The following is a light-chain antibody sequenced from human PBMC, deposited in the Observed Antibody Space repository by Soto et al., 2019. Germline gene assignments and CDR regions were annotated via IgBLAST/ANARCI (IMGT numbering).Light chain of an antibody. J-gene: IGLJ3*02. Sequence: QSVPTQPASVSGSPGQSITISCTGTSSDVGGYNYVSWYQQHPGKVPKLMIYEVTNRPSGVSNRFSGSKSGNTASLTISGLQADDEADYYCSSYTSSNTWVFGGGTKLTVL. CDR1: SSDVGGYNY. CDR3: SSYTSSNTWV. CDR2: EVT. V-gene: IGLV2-14*01.